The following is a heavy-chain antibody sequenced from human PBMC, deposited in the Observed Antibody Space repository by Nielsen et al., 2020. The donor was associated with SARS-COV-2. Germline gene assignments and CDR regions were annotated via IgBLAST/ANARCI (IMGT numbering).Heavy chain of an antibody. CDR2: IYSGGST. D-gene: IGHD4-23*01. J-gene: IGHJ3*02. V-gene: IGHV3-53*01. CDR3: ARDPTTVVTHAFDI. CDR1: GFTVSSNY. Sequence: GSLRLSCAASGFTVSSNYMSWVRQAPGKGLEWVSVIYSGGSTYYADSVKGRFTISRDNSKNTLYLQMNSLRAEDTAVYYCARDPTTVVTHAFDIWGQGTMVTVSS.